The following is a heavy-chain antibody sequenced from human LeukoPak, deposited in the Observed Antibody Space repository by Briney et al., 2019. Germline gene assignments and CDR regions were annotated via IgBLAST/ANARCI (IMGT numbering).Heavy chain of an antibody. Sequence: PSETLSLTCTVSGGSISSSSYYWAWIRQPPGKRLEWIGSVYYSGTAYYNPSLTSRVTISVDTSKNQFSLKLSFVTAADTAVYYCAREVRGYCSSTSCGFDYWGQGTLVTVSS. CDR2: VYYSGTA. J-gene: IGHJ4*02. CDR3: AREVRGYCSSTSCGFDY. D-gene: IGHD2-2*01. CDR1: GGSISSSSYY. V-gene: IGHV4-39*07.